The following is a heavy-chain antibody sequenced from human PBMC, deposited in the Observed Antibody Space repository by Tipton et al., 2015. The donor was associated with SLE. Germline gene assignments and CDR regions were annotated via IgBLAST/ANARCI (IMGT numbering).Heavy chain of an antibody. V-gene: IGHV4-59*12. CDR1: GGSISSYY. Sequence: TLSLTCTVSGGSISSYYWSWIRQPPGKGLEWIGSIYYSGSTYYNPSLKSRVTISVDTSTNQFSLKLSSVTAADTAVYYCARRYYDFWSGYYPFDYWGQGTLVTVYS. D-gene: IGHD3-3*01. CDR2: IYYSGST. J-gene: IGHJ4*02. CDR3: ARRYYDFWSGYYPFDY.